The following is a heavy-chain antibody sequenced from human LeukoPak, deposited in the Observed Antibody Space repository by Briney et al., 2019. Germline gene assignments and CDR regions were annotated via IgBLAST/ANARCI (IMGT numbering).Heavy chain of an antibody. J-gene: IGHJ4*02. Sequence: ASVKVSCKASGYTFTSYGISWVRQAPGQGLEWMGIINPSGGSTSYAQKFQGRVTMTRDTSTSTVYMELSSLRSEDTAVYYCARGPGYSSGWAQNDYWGQGTLVTVSS. D-gene: IGHD6-19*01. V-gene: IGHV1-46*01. CDR1: GYTFTSYG. CDR2: INPSGGST. CDR3: ARGPGYSSGWAQNDY.